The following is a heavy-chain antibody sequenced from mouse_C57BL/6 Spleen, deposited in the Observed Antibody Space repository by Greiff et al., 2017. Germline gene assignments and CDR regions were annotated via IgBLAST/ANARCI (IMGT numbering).Heavy chain of an antibody. Sequence: EVQLQESVAELVRPGASVKLSCTASGFNIKTTYMHWVKQRPEQGLEWIGRIDPANGNTKYAPKFQGKATITADTSSNTAYLQLSSLTSEDTAIYYCARDGYYVVNAMDYWGQGTSVTVSS. CDR2: IDPANGNT. CDR1: GFNIKTTY. CDR3: ARDGYYVVNAMDY. V-gene: IGHV14-3*01. J-gene: IGHJ4*01. D-gene: IGHD2-3*01.